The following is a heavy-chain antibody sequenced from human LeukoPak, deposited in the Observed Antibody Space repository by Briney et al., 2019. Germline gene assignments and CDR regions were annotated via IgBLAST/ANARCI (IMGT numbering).Heavy chain of an antibody. CDR3: VRDGYNQNRFDF. J-gene: IGHJ4*02. V-gene: IGHV3-7*03. Sequence: GGSLRLSCAASGFNFGNHWMDWVRQAPGQGLEWVANIKEDGTLAYYADSVRGRFSISRDNTRNSLFLQMNGLRAKDTAVYFCVRDGYNQNRFDFWGQGTLITVSS. D-gene: IGHD1-14*01. CDR1: GFNFGNHW. CDR2: IKEDGTLA.